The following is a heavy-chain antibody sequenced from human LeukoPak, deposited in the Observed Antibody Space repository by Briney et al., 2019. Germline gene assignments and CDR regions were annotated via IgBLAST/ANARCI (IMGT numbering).Heavy chain of an antibody. CDR3: ARVGIAVAPPSYYFDY. CDR1: GGSISSGGYY. D-gene: IGHD6-19*01. CDR2: IYYSGST. J-gene: IGHJ4*02. Sequence: SVTLSLTCTVSGGSISSGGYYWSWIRQHPGKGLEWIGYIYYSGSTYYNPSLKSRVTISVDTSKNQFSLKLSSVTAADTAVYYCARVGIAVAPPSYYFDYWGQGTLVTVSS. V-gene: IGHV4-31*03.